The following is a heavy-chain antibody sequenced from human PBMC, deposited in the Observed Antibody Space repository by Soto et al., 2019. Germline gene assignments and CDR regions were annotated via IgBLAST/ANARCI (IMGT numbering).Heavy chain of an antibody. J-gene: IGHJ4*02. Sequence: ASVKVSCKASGGTFSSYAISWVRQAPGQGLEWMGGIIPIFGTANYAQKFQGRVTITADESTSTAYMELSSLRSEDTAVYYCAREATVTAPFDYWGQGTLVTVSS. CDR3: AREATVTAPFDY. V-gene: IGHV1-69*13. D-gene: IGHD4-17*01. CDR1: GGTFSSYA. CDR2: IIPIFGTA.